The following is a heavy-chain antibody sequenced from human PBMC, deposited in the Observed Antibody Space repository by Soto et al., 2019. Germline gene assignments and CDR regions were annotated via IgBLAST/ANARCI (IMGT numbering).Heavy chain of an antibody. V-gene: IGHV2-5*02. CDR1: GFSLSTSGVG. J-gene: IGHJ4*02. CDR2: ISWDDDK. CDR3: AHPRVGSGFGKWYYIDY. Sequence: QITLKESGPTLVKPTQTLTLTCTFSGFSLSTSGVGVGWIRQPPGKALEGLALISWDDDKRYSPSLKSRLTITKDTSKNQVVLTMTNMDPVDTATYYCAHPRVGSGFGKWYYIDYWGQGTLVTVSS. D-gene: IGHD3-10*01.